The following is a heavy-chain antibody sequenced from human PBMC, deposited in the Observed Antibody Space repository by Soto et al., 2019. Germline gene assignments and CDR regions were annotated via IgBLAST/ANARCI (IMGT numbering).Heavy chain of an antibody. CDR1: SGSISSSSFH. Sequence: QLQLQESGPGLVKPSETLSLTCTVSSGSISSSSFHWGWIRQPPGKGMEWIGSIYYSVSTYYSPSLKSRVTISVDTSKNQFSLKQSSVTAADTGVYYCARRERAAGTDWWFDPWGQGTLVTVSS. D-gene: IGHD6-13*01. CDR3: ARRERAAGTDWWFDP. V-gene: IGHV4-39*01. CDR2: IYYSVST. J-gene: IGHJ5*02.